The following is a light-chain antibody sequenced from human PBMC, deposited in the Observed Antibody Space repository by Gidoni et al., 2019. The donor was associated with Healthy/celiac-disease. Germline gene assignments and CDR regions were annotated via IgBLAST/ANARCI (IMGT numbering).Light chain of an antibody. V-gene: IGKV3-20*01. J-gene: IGKJ1*01. CDR1: QSVSSSY. Sequence: IVLTQSPGTLSLYPGERATLSCRASQSVSSSYFAWYQQKPGQAPRLLIYGASSRATGIPDRFSGSGSGTDFTLTISRLEPEDFAVYYCQQYGSSPYWTFGQGTKVEIK. CDR3: QQYGSSPYWT. CDR2: GAS.